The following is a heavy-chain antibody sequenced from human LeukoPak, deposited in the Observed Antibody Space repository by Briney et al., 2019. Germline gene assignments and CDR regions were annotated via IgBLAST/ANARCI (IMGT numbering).Heavy chain of an antibody. V-gene: IGHV1-24*01. CDR1: GYTLTDLS. D-gene: IGHD2-2*02. CDR3: TTDTLDYCDTSSCHKGNS. J-gene: IGHJ4*02. CDR2: VEPEDGKA. Sequence: GASVRVSCKVSGYTLTDLSMHWVRQAPGKGLEWMGGVEPEDGKAIYAQRFQGRVTMTEDTSTDTAYMELSSLRSEDTAVYYCTTDTLDYCDTSSCHKGNSWGQGTLVTVSS.